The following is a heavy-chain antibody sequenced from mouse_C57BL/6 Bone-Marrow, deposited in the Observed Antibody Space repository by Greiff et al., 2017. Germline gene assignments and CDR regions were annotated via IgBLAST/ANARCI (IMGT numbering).Heavy chain of an antibody. V-gene: IGHV5-17*01. Sequence: EVKLVESGGGLMKPGGSLKLSCAASGFTFSDYGMHWVRQAPEKGLEWVAYISSGSSTIYYADTVKGRFTISRDNAKNTLFLQMTSLRSEDTAMYYCARDGNFEGFAYWGQGTLVTVSA. CDR1: GFTFSDYG. CDR2: ISSGSSTI. J-gene: IGHJ3*01. CDR3: ARDGNFEGFAY. D-gene: IGHD2-1*01.